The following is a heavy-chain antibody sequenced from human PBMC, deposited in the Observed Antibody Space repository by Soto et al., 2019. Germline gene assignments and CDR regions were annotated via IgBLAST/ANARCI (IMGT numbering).Heavy chain of an antibody. CDR3: ARGLEWSRSLEP. Sequence: QVQLVQSGAEVKKPGASVKVSCKASGYTFTSYDINWVRQATGQGLEWMGWMNPNSGNTGYAQKFQGRVTMTRNTSIRTAYMQLSSLRSEDTAVYYCARGLEWSRSLEPWGQGTLVTVSS. CDR2: MNPNSGNT. D-gene: IGHD3-3*01. V-gene: IGHV1-8*01. J-gene: IGHJ5*02. CDR1: GYTFTSYD.